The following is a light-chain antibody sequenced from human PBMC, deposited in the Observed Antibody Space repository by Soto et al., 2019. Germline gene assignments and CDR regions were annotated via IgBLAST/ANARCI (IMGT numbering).Light chain of an antibody. CDR2: SNN. Sequence: QSVLTQPPSASGTPGQRVTISCSGSSSNIGSNTVNWYQQLPGTAPKLLIYSNNQRPSGVPDRFSGSKSGTSASLAISGLQSEDEADYYCAAWDDSLNVRGVLGTGTKVTVL. J-gene: IGLJ1*01. CDR1: SSNIGSNT. V-gene: IGLV1-44*01. CDR3: AAWDDSLNVRGV.